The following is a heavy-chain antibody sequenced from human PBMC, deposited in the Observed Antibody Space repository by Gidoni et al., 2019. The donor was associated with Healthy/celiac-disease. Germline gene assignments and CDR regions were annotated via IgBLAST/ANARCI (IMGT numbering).Heavy chain of an antibody. V-gene: IGHV1-46*01. J-gene: IGHJ6*02. CDR3: ASTIAAPFNYYYYGMDV. CDR2: INPSGGST. Sequence: QVQLVPSGAAVKKPGASVKVSCSASGYTFTISYMHWVRTAPGQGLEWMGIINPSGGSTSYAQKFQGRVTMTRDTSTSTVYMELSSLRSEETAVYYCASTIAAPFNYYYYGMDVWGQGTTVTVSS. D-gene: IGHD6-6*01. CDR1: GYTFTISY.